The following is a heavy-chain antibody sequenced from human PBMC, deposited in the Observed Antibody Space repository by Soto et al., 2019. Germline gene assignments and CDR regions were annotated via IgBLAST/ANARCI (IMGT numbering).Heavy chain of an antibody. Sequence: VQLVESGGGVVQPGRSLRLSCAASGFTFSSYGMNWVRQAPGKGLEWVALISYDGITKYYADSVKGRFTISRDNAKNTEYVHMHRLMPQDTAVYYCAKGLDIVLVPGTIGPYYYYGVDVWGQGTTVTVSS. J-gene: IGHJ6*02. V-gene: IGHV3-30*18. CDR3: AKGLDIVLVPGTIGPYYYYGVDV. CDR2: ISYDGITK. CDR1: GFTFSSYG. D-gene: IGHD2-2*03.